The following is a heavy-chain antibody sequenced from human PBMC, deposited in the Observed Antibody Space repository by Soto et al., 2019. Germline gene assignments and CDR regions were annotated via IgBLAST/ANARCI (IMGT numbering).Heavy chain of an antibody. CDR1: GYSFTNYG. CDR3: ARRVRATAMALYYYYGMNV. D-gene: IGHD5-18*01. J-gene: IGHJ6*02. CDR2: IDPSDSYT. V-gene: IGHV5-10-1*01. Sequence: PGQSLKICSKGSGYSFTNYGISWVRQMPGKGLEWMGRIDPSDSYTNYSPSFQGNVTISADKSISTAYLQWSSLKASGTDMSYSARRVRATAMALYYYYGMNVWGQGTTVTVSS.